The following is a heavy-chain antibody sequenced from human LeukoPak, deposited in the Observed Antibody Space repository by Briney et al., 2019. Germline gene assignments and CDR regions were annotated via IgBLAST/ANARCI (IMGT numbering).Heavy chain of an antibody. CDR2: IYHSGTT. V-gene: IGHV4-4*02. D-gene: IGHD1-26*01. J-gene: IGHJ4*02. CDR1: GASISNTDW. CDR3: ARASSGSYSRYFDY. Sequence: SGTLSLTCAVSGASISNTDWWSWVRQPPGKGLEWIGEIYHSGTTNYNPSLKSRVTISVDKSKNQFSLNLSSVTAADTAVYYCARASSGSYSRYFDYWGQGTLATVSS.